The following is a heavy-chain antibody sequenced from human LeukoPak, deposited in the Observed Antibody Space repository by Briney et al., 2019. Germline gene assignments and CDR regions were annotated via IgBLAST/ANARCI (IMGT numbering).Heavy chain of an antibody. D-gene: IGHD1-26*01. CDR3: ARGGSPPEALGDTFDI. CDR1: GFTFSGHW. Sequence: GGSLRLSCAASGFTFSGHWMHWVRRAPGKGLVWVSRINSDGSGTSYADSVKGRFTISRDNAKNTLYLQMNSLRAEDTAVYYCARGGSPPEALGDTFDIWGQGTMVTVSS. CDR2: INSDGSGT. J-gene: IGHJ3*02. V-gene: IGHV3-74*01.